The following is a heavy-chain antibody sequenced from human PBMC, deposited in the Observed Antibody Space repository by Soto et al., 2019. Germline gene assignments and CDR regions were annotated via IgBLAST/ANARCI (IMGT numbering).Heavy chain of an antibody. D-gene: IGHD6-13*01. V-gene: IGHV1-2*02. CDR3: ASTGQSSSWYGHFDY. CDR1: GYTFTGYY. Sequence: ASVKVSCKASGYTFTGYYMHWVRQAPGQGLEWMGWTNPNSGGTNYAQKFQGRVTMTRDTSISTAYMELSRLRSDDTAVYCCASTGQSSSWYGHFDYWGQGTLVTVSS. J-gene: IGHJ4*02. CDR2: TNPNSGGT.